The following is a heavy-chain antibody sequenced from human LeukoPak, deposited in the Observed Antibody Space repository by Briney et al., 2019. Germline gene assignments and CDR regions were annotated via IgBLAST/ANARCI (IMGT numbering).Heavy chain of an antibody. CDR1: GYTFTSYA. J-gene: IGHJ4*02. Sequence: ASVKVSCKASGYTFTSYAMHWVRQAPGQRLEWMGWINAGNGNTKYSQKFQGRVTITRDTSASTAYMELSSLRSEDTAVYYCARNSKWFGELLPVDYWGQGTLVTVSS. D-gene: IGHD3-10*01. CDR3: ARNSKWFGELLPVDY. CDR2: INAGNGNT. V-gene: IGHV1-3*01.